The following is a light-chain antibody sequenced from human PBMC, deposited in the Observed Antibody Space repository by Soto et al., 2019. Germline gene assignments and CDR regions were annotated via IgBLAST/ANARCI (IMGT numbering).Light chain of an antibody. CDR3: QQHNNWPPWT. V-gene: IGKV3-15*01. Sequence: EIVVTQSPATLSVSPGERATLSCRASQSVSSNLAWYQQKPGQAPRLLIYGASTRATGIPGRFSGSGSGTELTLTISSLQSEDFAVYYCQQHNNWPPWTFGQGTKVDIK. J-gene: IGKJ1*01. CDR1: QSVSSN. CDR2: GAS.